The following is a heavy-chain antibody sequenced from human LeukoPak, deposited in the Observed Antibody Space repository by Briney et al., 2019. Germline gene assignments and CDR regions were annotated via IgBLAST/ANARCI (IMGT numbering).Heavy chain of an antibody. V-gene: IGHV3-21*01. J-gene: IGHJ4*02. D-gene: IGHD4-17*01. CDR2: ISSSGSYI. CDR1: GFTSSSYG. Sequence: GGSLRLPCAASGFTSSSYGMNWVRQAPGKGLEWVSSISSSGSYIYYADSVKGRFTISRDNAKNSLYLQMNSLRAEDTAVYYCARSRATVTTHFDYWGQGTLVTVSS. CDR3: ARSRATVTTHFDY.